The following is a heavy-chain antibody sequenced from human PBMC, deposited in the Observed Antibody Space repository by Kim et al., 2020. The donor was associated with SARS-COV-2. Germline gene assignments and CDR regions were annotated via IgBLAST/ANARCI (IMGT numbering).Heavy chain of an antibody. J-gene: IGHJ4*02. CDR3: TRVFGSHYDPLTTYWEGAGVY. D-gene: IGHD3-9*01. Sequence: GGSLRLSCVVSELTFSDHYMDWVRQAPGKGLEWVGRIRNKVSSYTTEYAASVKGRFTISRDDSKKSVYLQMNSLKSEDTAFYYCTRVFGSHYDPLTTYWEGAGVYWGQGARVTVST. CDR2: IRNKVSSYTT. V-gene: IGHV3-72*01. CDR1: ELTFSDHY.